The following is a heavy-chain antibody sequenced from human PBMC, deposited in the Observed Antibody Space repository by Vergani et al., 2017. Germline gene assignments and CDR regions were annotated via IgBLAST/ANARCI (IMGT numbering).Heavy chain of an antibody. CDR1: GFTVSSNY. V-gene: IGHV3-74*03. CDR3: ARARCIETCYMSNWLDS. J-gene: IGHJ5*01. Sequence: VQLVESGGGLVQPGGSLRLSCAASGFTVSSNYITWVRQAPGKGLEWVSRIKSDGSITAYADSVKGRFTISRDNAQNTLYLQMNSLRVEDTGVYYCARARCIETCYMSNWLDSWGQGTLVTVSS. D-gene: IGHD3-9*01. CDR2: IKSDGSIT.